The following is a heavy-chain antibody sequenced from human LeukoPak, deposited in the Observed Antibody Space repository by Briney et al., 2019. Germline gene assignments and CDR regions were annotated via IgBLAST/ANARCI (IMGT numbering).Heavy chain of an antibody. CDR2: INPNSGGT. D-gene: IGHD6-13*01. Sequence: ASVKVSCKASGYTFTGYYMHWVRQAPGQGLEWMGWINPNSGGTNYAQKFQGRVTMTRDTSISTAYMELSRLRSDDTAVYDCARVVAAAGTRECYCDYWGRGTVVTVSA. V-gene: IGHV1-2*02. CDR1: GYTFTGYY. CDR3: ARVVAAAGTRECYCDY. J-gene: IGHJ4*02.